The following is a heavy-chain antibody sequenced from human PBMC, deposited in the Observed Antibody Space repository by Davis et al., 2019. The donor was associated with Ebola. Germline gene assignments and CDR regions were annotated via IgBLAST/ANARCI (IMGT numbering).Heavy chain of an antibody. V-gene: IGHV3-30-3*01. D-gene: IGHD3-16*01. Sequence: GESLKISCAASGFTFSSYAMHWVRQAPGKGLEWVAVISYDGSNKYYADSVKGRFTISRANSKNTLYLQMNSLRAEDTAVYYCARVRSWGQGTLVTVSS. CDR2: ISYDGSNK. CDR3: ARVRS. J-gene: IGHJ4*02. CDR1: GFTFSSYA.